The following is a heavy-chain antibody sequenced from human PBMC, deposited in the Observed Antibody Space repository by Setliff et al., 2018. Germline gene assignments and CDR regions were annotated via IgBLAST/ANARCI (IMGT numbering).Heavy chain of an antibody. D-gene: IGHD3-16*01. CDR2: FIPILGAT. Sequence: SVKVSCKSSGGTFSSSGITWVRQAPGQGLQWLGRFIPILGATNYARNFQGRVTITADESTSTGYMELRSLRSDDTAVYYCARELRSPYWHLDSWGQGTQVTVSS. J-gene: IGHJ5*01. V-gene: IGHV1-69*13. CDR3: ARELRSPYWHLDS. CDR1: GGTFSSSG.